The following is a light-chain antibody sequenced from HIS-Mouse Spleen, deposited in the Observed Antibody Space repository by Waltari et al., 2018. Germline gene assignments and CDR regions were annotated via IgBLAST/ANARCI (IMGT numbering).Light chain of an antibody. V-gene: IGLV2-23*01. CDR1: SSDVGSYNL. CDR2: AGS. CDR3: CSYAGSSTWV. Sequence: QSALTQHASVSGSPGQSITISCTGTSSDVGSYNLVSWYQQHPGKAPKLMIYAGSKRPSGVSNRFSGSKSGNTASLTISGLQAEDEADYYCCSYAGSSTWVFGGGTKLTVL. J-gene: IGLJ3*02.